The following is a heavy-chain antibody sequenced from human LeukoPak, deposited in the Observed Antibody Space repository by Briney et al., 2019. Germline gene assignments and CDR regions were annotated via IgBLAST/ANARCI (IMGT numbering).Heavy chain of an antibody. Sequence: PGGSLRLSCAASGFTVSSNYMSWVRQAPGKGLEWVSVIYSGGSTYYADSVKGRFTISRDNSKNTLYLQMNSLRAEDTAVYYCAREVPPNYDILTGYYSGYYMDVWGKGTTVTISS. V-gene: IGHV3-53*01. D-gene: IGHD3-9*01. CDR1: GFTVSSNY. CDR3: AREVPPNYDILTGYYSGYYMDV. CDR2: IYSGGST. J-gene: IGHJ6*03.